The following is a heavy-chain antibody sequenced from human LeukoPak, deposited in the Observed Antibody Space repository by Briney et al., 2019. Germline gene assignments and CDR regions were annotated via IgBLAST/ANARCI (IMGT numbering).Heavy chain of an antibody. Sequence: ASVKVSCKASGYTFTSYDINWVRQATGQGLEWMGWMNPNSGNTGYPQKFQGRVTMIRNTFISTAYMELSSLRSEVTAVYYCARGQLGRGDFWSGYYHYSLDYWGQGTLVTVSS. CDR3: ARGQLGRGDFWSGYYHYSLDY. V-gene: IGHV1-8*01. CDR2: MNPNSGNT. CDR1: GYTFTSYD. J-gene: IGHJ4*02. D-gene: IGHD3-3*01.